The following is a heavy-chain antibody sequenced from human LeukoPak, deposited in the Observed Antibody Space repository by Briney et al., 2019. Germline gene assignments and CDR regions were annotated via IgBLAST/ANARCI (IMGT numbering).Heavy chain of an antibody. CDR2: IYPGDSDT. D-gene: IGHD6-6*01. Sequence: GESLKISCKGSGYSFTSYWIGWVRQLPGKGLEWMGIIYPGDSDTRYSPSFQGQVTISADKSISTAYLQWSSLKASDTAMYYCARLMGSGQLVGWGFDYWGQGTLVTVSS. CDR3: ARLMGSGQLVGWGFDY. V-gene: IGHV5-51*01. CDR1: GYSFTSYW. J-gene: IGHJ4*02.